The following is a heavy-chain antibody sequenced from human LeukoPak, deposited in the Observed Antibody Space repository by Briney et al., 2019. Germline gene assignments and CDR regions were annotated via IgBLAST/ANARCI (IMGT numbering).Heavy chain of an antibody. Sequence: PGGSLRLSCAASGFTFSSYGMHWVRQAPGKGLEWVANIREDGSEKYYVDSVKGRFTISRDNTKNLLYLEMSSLRAEDTAVYYCGVVYWGQGTLVTVSS. J-gene: IGHJ4*02. CDR3: GVVY. CDR2: IREDGSEK. CDR1: GFTFSSYG. V-gene: IGHV3-7*01.